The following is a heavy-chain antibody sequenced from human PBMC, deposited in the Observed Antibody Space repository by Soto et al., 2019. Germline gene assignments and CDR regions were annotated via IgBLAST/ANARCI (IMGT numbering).Heavy chain of an antibody. D-gene: IGHD2-21*01. CDR1: GYTFTSYG. J-gene: IGHJ6*02. CDR3: ARDRLNQLFFYYYYGMDV. V-gene: IGHV1-18*01. CDR2: ISAYNGNT. Sequence: QVQLVQSGAEVKKPGASVKVSCKASGYTFTSYGISWVRQAPGQGLEWMGWISAYNGNTNYAQELQGRVTMTTDTSTSTAYMELRSLRSDDTAVYYCARDRLNQLFFYYYYGMDVWGQGTTVTVSS.